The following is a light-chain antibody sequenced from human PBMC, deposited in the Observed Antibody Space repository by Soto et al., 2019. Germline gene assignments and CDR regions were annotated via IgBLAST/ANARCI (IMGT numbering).Light chain of an antibody. J-gene: IGKJ1*01. CDR3: QHYDASPWT. CDR1: QSINSNY. V-gene: IGKV3-20*01. Sequence: EIVLTQSPGTLSLSPGERATLSCRASQSINSNYVAWYQQKPGQAPRLLIYGAFARAAGIPGRFSGSASGTDFTLTISRLEPEDFAVYFCQHYDASPWTFGQGTKVELK. CDR2: GAF.